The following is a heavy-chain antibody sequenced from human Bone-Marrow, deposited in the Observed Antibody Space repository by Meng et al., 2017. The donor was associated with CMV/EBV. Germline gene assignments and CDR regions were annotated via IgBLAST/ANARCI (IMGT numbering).Heavy chain of an antibody. V-gene: IGHV4-34*01. D-gene: IGHD2-15*01. CDR1: GGSFSGYY. J-gene: IGHJ6*02. CDR3: AREELGGPASGMDV. CDR2: IYYSGST. Sequence: SETLSLTCAVYGGSFSGYYWSWIRQPPGKGLEWIGSIYYSGSTYYNPSLKSRVTISLDTSKNKFSLKVTSVTAADTAVYYCAREELGGPASGMDVWGQGTTVTVSS.